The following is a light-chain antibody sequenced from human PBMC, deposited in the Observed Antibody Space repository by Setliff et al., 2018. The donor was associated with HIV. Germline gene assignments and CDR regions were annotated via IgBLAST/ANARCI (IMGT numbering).Light chain of an antibody. J-gene: IGLJ1*01. Sequence: QSALTQPRSVSGSPGQSVTISCTGTSSDVGGYNYVSWYQQHPGKAPKLMIYDVSKWPSGVPDRFSGSKSGNTASLTISGLQAEVEADYYCCSYTGSYTLGVFGTGTKVTVL. CDR2: DVS. V-gene: IGLV2-11*01. CDR3: CSYTGSYTLGV. CDR1: SSDVGGYNY.